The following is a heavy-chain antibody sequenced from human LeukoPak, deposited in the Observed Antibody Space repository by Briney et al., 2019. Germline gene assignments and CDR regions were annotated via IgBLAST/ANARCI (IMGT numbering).Heavy chain of an antibody. CDR2: IRYDGSNK. J-gene: IGHJ4*02. D-gene: IGHD6-6*01. CDR3: AKDEGRSGSSPSPYFDY. CDR1: GFTFSSYG. Sequence: GGSLRLSCAASGFTFSSYGMHWVRQAPGKGLEWVAFIRYDGSNKYYADSVKGRFTISRDNSKNTLYLQMNSLRAEDTPVYYCAKDEGRSGSSPSPYFDYWGQGTLVTVSS. V-gene: IGHV3-30*02.